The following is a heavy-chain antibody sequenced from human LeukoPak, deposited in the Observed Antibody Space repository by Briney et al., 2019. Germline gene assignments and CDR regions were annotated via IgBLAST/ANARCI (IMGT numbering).Heavy chain of an antibody. J-gene: IGHJ4*02. CDR1: GGSFSGYY. D-gene: IGHD1-26*01. CDR2: INHSGST. CDR3: ARGGGRWELPDDY. Sequence: KPSETLSLSCAVYGGSFSGYYCSWIRQPPGKGLEWIGEINHSGSTNYNPSLKSRVTISVDTSKNQFSLKLSSVTAADTAVYYCARGGGRWELPDDYWGQGTLVTVSS. V-gene: IGHV4-34*01.